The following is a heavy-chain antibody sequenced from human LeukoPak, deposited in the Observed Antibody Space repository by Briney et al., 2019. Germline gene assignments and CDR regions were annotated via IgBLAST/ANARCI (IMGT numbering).Heavy chain of an antibody. V-gene: IGHV3-43*02. CDR1: GFTFGDYA. CDR3: AKLVGSGGRPGAFDI. J-gene: IGHJ3*02. CDR2: ISGDGGST. Sequence: SGGSLRLSCAASGFTFGDYAMHWVRQAPGKGLEWVSLISGDGGSTYYADSVKGRFTISRDNSKNSLYLQMNSLRTEDTALYYCAKLVGSGGRPGAFDIWGQGTMVTVSS. D-gene: IGHD6-19*01.